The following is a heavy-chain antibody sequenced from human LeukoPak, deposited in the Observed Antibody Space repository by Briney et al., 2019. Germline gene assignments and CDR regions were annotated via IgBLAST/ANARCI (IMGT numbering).Heavy chain of an antibody. D-gene: IGHD3-10*01. V-gene: IGHV3-23*01. CDR2: ISGSGGST. CDR3: AKFGDYYYYGMDV. J-gene: IGHJ6*02. CDR1: GFTFSNYA. Sequence: TGGSLRLSCAASGFTFSNYAMSWVRQAPGKGLEWVSAISGSGGSTYYADSVKGRFTISRDNSKNTLYRQMNSLRAEDTAVYYCAKFGDYYYYGMDVWGQGTTVTVSS.